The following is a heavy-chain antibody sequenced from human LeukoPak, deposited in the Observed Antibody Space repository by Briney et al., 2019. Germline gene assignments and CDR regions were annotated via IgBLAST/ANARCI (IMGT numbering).Heavy chain of an antibody. J-gene: IGHJ3*02. CDR2: IYHSGST. Sequence: PSGTLSLTCAVSGGSISSSNWWSWVRQPPGKGLEWIGEIYHSGSTNYNPSLKSRVTISVDRSKNQFSLKLSSVTAADTAVYYCARTKPYAYGDYFSADAFDIWGQGTMVTVSS. D-gene: IGHD4-17*01. V-gene: IGHV4-4*02. CDR1: GGSISSSNW. CDR3: ARTKPYAYGDYFSADAFDI.